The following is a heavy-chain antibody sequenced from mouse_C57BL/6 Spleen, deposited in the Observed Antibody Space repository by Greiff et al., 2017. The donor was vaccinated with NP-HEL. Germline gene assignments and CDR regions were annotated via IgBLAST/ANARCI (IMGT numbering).Heavy chain of an antibody. V-gene: IGHV1-80*01. CDR3: ARGIPSMMVTTWFAY. Sequence: QVQLKQSGAELVKPGASVKISCKASGYAFSSYWMNWVKQRPGKGLEWIGQIYPGDGDTNYNGKFKGKATLTADKSSSTAYMQLSSLTSEDSAVYFCARGIPSMMVTTWFAYWGQGTLVTVSA. CDR2: IYPGDGDT. J-gene: IGHJ3*01. CDR1: GYAFSSYW. D-gene: IGHD2-3*01.